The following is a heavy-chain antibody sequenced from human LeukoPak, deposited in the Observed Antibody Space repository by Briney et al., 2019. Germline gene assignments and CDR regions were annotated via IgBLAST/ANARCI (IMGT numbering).Heavy chain of an antibody. CDR3: ARDTRVTGTFDY. D-gene: IGHD1-1*01. J-gene: IGHJ4*02. CDR2: INPNSGGT. CDR1: GYTFTGYY. V-gene: IGHV1-2*02. Sequence: ASVKVSCKASGYTFTGYYMHWVRQAPGQGLEWMGWINPNSGGTNYAQNFPGRVTMTRDTSISTAYMEVSRLRSDDTAVYYCARDTRVTGTFDYWGQGTLVTVSS.